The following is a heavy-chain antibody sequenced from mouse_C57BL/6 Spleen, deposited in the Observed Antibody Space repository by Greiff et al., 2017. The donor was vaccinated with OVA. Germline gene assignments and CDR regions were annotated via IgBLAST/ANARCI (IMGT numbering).Heavy chain of an antibody. J-gene: IGHJ2*01. D-gene: IGHD2-3*01. Sequence: QVQLKQPGAELVKPGASVKLSCKASGYTFTSYWMQWVKQRPGQGLEWIGEIDPSDSYTNYNQKFKGKATLTVDTSSSTAYMQLSSLTSEDSAVYYCARSDDGYVDYWGQGTTLTVSS. CDR1: GYTFTSYW. V-gene: IGHV1-50*01. CDR2: IDPSDSYT. CDR3: ARSDDGYVDY.